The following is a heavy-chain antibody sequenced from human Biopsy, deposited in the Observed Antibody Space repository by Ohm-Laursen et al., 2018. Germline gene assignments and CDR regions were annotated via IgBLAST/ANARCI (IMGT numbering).Heavy chain of an antibody. CDR3: ARLYRLDDYWNDDPPDAFDV. Sequence: PSETLSLTCSVSGGSIISYYWTWIRQPPGKGLEWIGFISKGGDTTYNPSLRGRVAISVDTSKNQFSLKLSSVTAADTAIFFCARLYRLDDYWNDDPPDAFDVWGQGTRVTVSS. V-gene: IGHV4-59*01. CDR1: GGSIISYY. J-gene: IGHJ3*01. CDR2: ISKGGDT. D-gene: IGHD1-1*01.